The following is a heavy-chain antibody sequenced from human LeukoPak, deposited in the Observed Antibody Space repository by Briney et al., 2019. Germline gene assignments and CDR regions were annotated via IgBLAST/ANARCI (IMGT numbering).Heavy chain of an antibody. CDR2: ISYDGSNK. J-gene: IGHJ4*02. V-gene: IGHV3-30-3*01. Sequence: TGGSLRLSCAASGFTFSSYAMHWVRQAPGKGLEWVAVISYDGSNKYNADSVKGRFTISRDNSKNTLYLQMNSLRAEDTAVYYCARDRIAVAGDGFDYWGQGTLVTVSS. CDR1: GFTFSSYA. CDR3: ARDRIAVAGDGFDY. D-gene: IGHD6-19*01.